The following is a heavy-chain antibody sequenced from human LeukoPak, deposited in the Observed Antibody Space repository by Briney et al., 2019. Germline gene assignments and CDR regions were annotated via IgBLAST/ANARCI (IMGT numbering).Heavy chain of an antibody. D-gene: IGHD5-24*01. CDR3: AKSTKVSAFDI. J-gene: IGHJ3*02. Sequence: GGSLRLSCAASGVTFSSYAMSWVRQPPGKGLEWVSAISGSGGSTYYADSVKGRFTISRDNSKNTLYLQMNSLRAEDTGVYYCAKSTKVSAFDIWGQGTMVTVSS. V-gene: IGHV3-23*01. CDR1: GVTFSSYA. CDR2: ISGSGGST.